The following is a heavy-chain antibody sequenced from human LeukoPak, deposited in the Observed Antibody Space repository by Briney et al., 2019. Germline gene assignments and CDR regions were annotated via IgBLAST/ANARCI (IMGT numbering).Heavy chain of an antibody. V-gene: IGHV1-18*01. CDR3: ARDGAMVRGVIHDY. D-gene: IGHD3-10*01. CDR1: GYTFTSYG. CDR2: ISAYNGNT. Sequence: ASVKVSCKASGYTFTSYGISWVRQAPGQGLEWMGWISAYNGNTNYAQKLQGRVTMTRDTSTSTVYMELSSLRSEDTAVYYCARDGAMVRGVIHDYWGQGTLVTVSS. J-gene: IGHJ4*02.